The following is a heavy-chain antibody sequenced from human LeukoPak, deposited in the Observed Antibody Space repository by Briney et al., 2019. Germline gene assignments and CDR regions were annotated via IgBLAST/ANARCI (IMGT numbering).Heavy chain of an antibody. CDR1: GFTFSSYS. V-gene: IGHV3-66*01. D-gene: IGHD3-22*01. J-gene: IGHJ4*02. Sequence: TGGSLRLSCAASGFTFSSYSMNWVRQAPGKGLEWVSVIYSGGSTYYADSVKGRFTISRDNSKNTLYLQMNSLRAEDTAVYYCARDSSSGYYFDYWGQGTLVTVSS. CDR3: ARDSSSGYYFDY. CDR2: IYSGGST.